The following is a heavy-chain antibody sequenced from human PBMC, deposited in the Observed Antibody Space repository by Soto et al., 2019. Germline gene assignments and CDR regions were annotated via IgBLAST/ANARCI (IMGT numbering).Heavy chain of an antibody. Sequence: SETLSLTCAVSGGSISSGGYSWSWIRQPPGKGLEWIGYIYHSGSTYYNPSLKSRVTISVDRSKNQFSLKLSSVTAADTAVYYCARAADSSGYYYVFRGAFDIWGQGTMVTVS. CDR2: IYHSGST. D-gene: IGHD3-22*01. CDR1: GGSISSGGYS. CDR3: ARAADSSGYYYVFRGAFDI. J-gene: IGHJ3*02. V-gene: IGHV4-30-2*01.